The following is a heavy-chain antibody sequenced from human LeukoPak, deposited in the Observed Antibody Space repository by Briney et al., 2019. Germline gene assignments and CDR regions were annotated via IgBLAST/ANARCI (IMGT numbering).Heavy chain of an antibody. Sequence: ASVKVSCKASGYAFTTFGIMWVRQAPGQGLEWMGWISTSKTYTRYAQKVQGRATLTTDPSTSTAYLELTSLTSDDTAVYFCARASDTSWPFDFGGQGTKVTVSS. V-gene: IGHV1-18*01. CDR2: ISTSKTYT. J-gene: IGHJ4*02. CDR1: GYAFTTFG. D-gene: IGHD2-2*01. CDR3: ARASDTSWPFDF.